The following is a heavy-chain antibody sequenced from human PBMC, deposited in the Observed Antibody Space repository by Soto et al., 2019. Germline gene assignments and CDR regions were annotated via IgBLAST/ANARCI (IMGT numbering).Heavy chain of an antibody. V-gene: IGHV1-58*01. CDR2: IVVGSGNT. J-gene: IGHJ6*02. CDR1: GFTFTSSA. CDR3: AADPPMVRGVIGYYYYVMDV. Sequence: SVKVSCKASGFTFTSSAVQWVRQARGQRLEWIGWIVVGSGNTNYAQKFQERVTITRDMSTSTAYMELSSLRSEDTAVYYCAADPPMVRGVIGYYYYVMDVWGQGTTDTGSS. D-gene: IGHD3-10*01.